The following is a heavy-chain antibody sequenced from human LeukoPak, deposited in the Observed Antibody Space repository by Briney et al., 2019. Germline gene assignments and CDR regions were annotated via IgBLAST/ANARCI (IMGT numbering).Heavy chain of an antibody. CDR1: GGSISSYY. CDR3: ARHSTYCSSTSCHKRNYYYYMDV. D-gene: IGHD2-2*02. Sequence: PSETLSLTCTVSGGSISSYYWSWIRQPPGKGLEWIGYIYYSGSTNYNPSLKSRVTISVDTSKNQFSLKLSSVTDADTAVYYCARHSTYCSSTSCHKRNYYYYMDVWGKGTTVTVSS. V-gene: IGHV4-59*08. CDR2: IYYSGST. J-gene: IGHJ6*03.